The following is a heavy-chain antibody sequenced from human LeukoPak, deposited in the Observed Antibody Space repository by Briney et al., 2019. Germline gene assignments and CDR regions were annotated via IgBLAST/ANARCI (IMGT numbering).Heavy chain of an antibody. V-gene: IGHV4-39*07. D-gene: IGHD2-2*01. Sequence: PSETLSLTCTVSGGFISSSSYYWGWIRQPPGKGLEWIGSIYYSGSTYYNPSLKSRVTISVDTSKNQFSLKLSSVTAADTAVYYCARVPTIGYCSSTSCYRTFDIWGQGTMVTVSS. CDR1: GGFISSSSYY. J-gene: IGHJ3*02. CDR2: IYYSGST. CDR3: ARVPTIGYCSSTSCYRTFDI.